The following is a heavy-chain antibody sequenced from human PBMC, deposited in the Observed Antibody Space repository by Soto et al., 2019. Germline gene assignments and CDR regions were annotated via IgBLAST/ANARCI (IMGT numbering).Heavy chain of an antibody. CDR3: AVDIEVTEMGNSYFYY. CDR1: GFTVSSNY. CDR2: IYADGTT. D-gene: IGHD2-15*01. J-gene: IGHJ4*02. Sequence: GGSLRLSCAASGFTVSSNYISWVRQAPGKGLEWVSVIYADGTTYYADSVKDRFTISRDNSKNTVSLQMSSLRAEDTAVYYCAVDIEVTEMGNSYFYYWGQGALLTVSS. V-gene: IGHV3-66*01.